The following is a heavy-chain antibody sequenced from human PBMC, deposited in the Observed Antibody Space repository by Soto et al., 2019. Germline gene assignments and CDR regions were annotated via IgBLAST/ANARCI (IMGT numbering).Heavy chain of an antibody. J-gene: IGHJ4*02. CDR2: VYYSGGT. CDR3: ASCVSTACYPPWGLQSFDL. Sequence: SETLSLTCDVSGGSIDNSHSFWGWVRQPPGRGLEFLGSVYYSGGTYYNPSLKSRVTVSVDTSKNQVSLRVRSVTVAETAVYYCASCVSTACYPPWGLQSFDLWGQGSLVTVSS. D-gene: IGHD2-2*01. V-gene: IGHV4-39*01. CDR1: GGSIDNSHSF.